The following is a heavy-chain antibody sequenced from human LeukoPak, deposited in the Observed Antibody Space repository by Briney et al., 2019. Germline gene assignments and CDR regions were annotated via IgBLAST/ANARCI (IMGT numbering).Heavy chain of an antibody. CDR2: IKQDGSEK. CDR1: GFTFSSYW. CDR3: VRDGRSGWHFDY. Sequence: GGSLRLSCAASGFTFSSYWMSWVRQAPGKGLEWVANIKQDGSEKYYVDSVKSRFTNSRDNVENSMFLQMNSLRAEDTAVYYCVRDGRSGWHFDYWGQGALVTVSS. D-gene: IGHD6-19*01. J-gene: IGHJ4*02. V-gene: IGHV3-7*01.